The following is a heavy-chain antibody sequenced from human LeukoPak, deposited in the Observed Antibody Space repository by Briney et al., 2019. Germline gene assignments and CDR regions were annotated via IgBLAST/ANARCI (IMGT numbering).Heavy chain of an antibody. CDR3: ARGSFYGDYDGNWFDP. CDR1: GGSISSYY. V-gene: IGHV4-59*12. J-gene: IGHJ5*02. Sequence: DPSETLSLTCTVSGGSISSYYWSWIRQPPGKGLEWIGYIYYSGSTYYNPSLKSRVTISVDTSKNQFSLKLSSVTAADTAVYYCARGSFYGDYDGNWFDPWGQGTLVTVSS. CDR2: IYYSGST. D-gene: IGHD4-17*01.